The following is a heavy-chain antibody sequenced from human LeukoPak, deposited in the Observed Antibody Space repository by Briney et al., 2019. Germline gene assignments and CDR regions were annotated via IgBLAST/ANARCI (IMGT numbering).Heavy chain of an antibody. Sequence: GGYLRLSCAASGFTFSSYAMSWVRQAPGKGLEWVSYISSSGSTIYYADSVKGRFTISRDNAKNSLYLQMNSLRAEDTAVYYCARVGEMATITSFDYWGQGTLVTVSS. CDR1: GFTFSSYA. CDR3: ARVGEMATITSFDY. J-gene: IGHJ4*02. D-gene: IGHD5-24*01. CDR2: ISSSGSTI. V-gene: IGHV3-48*03.